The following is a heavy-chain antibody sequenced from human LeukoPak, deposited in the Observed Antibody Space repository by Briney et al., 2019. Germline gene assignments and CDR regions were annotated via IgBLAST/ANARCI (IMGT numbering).Heavy chain of an antibody. CDR2: IYYSGST. J-gene: IGHJ4*02. CDR1: GGSISSYY. CDR3: ARGMTTVVSTFDY. V-gene: IGHV4-59*01. Sequence: SETLSLTCTVSGGSISSYYWSWIRQPPGKGLEWIGYIYYSGSTNYNPSLKSRVTISVDTSKNQFSLKLSSVTAADTAVYYCARGMTTVVSTFDYWGQGTLVTVSS. D-gene: IGHD4-23*01.